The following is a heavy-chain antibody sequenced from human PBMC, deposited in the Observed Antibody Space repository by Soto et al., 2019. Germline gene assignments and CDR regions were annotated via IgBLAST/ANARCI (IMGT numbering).Heavy chain of an antibody. CDR1: GGSISRYY. J-gene: IGHJ4*02. V-gene: IGHV4-59*01. Sequence: SETLSLTCTVSGGSISRYYWSWIRQPPGKGLEWIGYIYYSGSTNYNPSLKSRVTISVDTSKNQFSLKLSSVTAAETAVYYCPRHQYVGYYDRSGYYITPSYYFDYWGQESLVTVSA. D-gene: IGHD3-22*01. CDR2: IYYSGST. CDR3: PRHQYVGYYDRSGYYITPSYYFDY.